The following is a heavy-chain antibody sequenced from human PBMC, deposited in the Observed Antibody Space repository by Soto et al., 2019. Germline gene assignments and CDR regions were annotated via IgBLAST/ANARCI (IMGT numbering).Heavy chain of an antibody. J-gene: IGHJ4*02. V-gene: IGHV3-23*01. Sequence: GGSLRLSCAASGFTFSSYAMSWVRQAPGKGLEWVSAISGSGGSTYYADSVKGRFTISRDNSKNTLYLQMNSLRAEDTAVYYCAKGYYDSSGYYYVRWYYFDYWGQGTLVTVSS. CDR2: ISGSGGST. CDR3: AKGYYDSSGYYYVRWYYFDY. D-gene: IGHD3-22*01. CDR1: GFTFSSYA.